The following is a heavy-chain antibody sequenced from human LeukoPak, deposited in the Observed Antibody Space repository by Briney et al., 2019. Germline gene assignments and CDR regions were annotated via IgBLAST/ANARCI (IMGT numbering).Heavy chain of an antibody. Sequence: PGGSLRLSCATSGFTFSDAWMSWVRQAPGEGLEWVGRIQSKTDGGPPDYAAPVKGRFTISRDGSKNTLYLQMNSLKAGDTAVYYCTTDRGALTNWGPGTLVTVSS. CDR3: TTDRGALTN. CDR1: GFTFSDAW. J-gene: IGHJ4*02. CDR2: IQSKTDGGPP. V-gene: IGHV3-15*01. D-gene: IGHD3-10*01.